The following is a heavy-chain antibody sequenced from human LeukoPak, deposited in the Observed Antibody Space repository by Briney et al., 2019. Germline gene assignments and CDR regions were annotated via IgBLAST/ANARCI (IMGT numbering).Heavy chain of an antibody. CDR2: IKSKTDGGTT. CDR3: TTDHRTAMVPE. V-gene: IGHV3-15*01. Sequence: SGGSLRLSCAASGFTFGSYAMSWVRQAPGKGLEWVGRIKSKTDGGTTDYAAPVKGRFTISRDDSKNTLYLQMNSLKTEDTAVYYCTTDHRTAMVPEWGQGTLVTVSS. CDR1: GFTFGSYA. D-gene: IGHD5-18*01. J-gene: IGHJ4*02.